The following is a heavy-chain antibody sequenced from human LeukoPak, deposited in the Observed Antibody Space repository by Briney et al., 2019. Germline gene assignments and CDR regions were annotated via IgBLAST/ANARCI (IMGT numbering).Heavy chain of an antibody. CDR3: AHRRVYDYVWGSYRYFWFDP. CDR1: GFSLSTSGVG. CDR2: IYWNDDK. J-gene: IGHJ5*02. Sequence: SGPTLVNPTQTLTLTCTSSGFSLSTSGVGVGWIRQPPGKALEWLALIYWNDDKRYSPSLKSRLTITKDTSKNQVVLTMTNMDPVDTATYYCAHRRVYDYVWGSYRYFWFDPWGQGTLVTVSS. V-gene: IGHV2-5*01. D-gene: IGHD3-16*02.